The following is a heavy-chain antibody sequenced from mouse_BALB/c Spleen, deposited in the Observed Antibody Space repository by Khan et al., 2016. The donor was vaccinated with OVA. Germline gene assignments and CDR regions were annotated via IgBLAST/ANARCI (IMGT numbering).Heavy chain of an antibody. V-gene: IGHV3-2*02. Sequence: EVQLQESGPGLVKPSQSLSLTCTVTGYSITSGYAWNWIRQFPGNKLEWMGYISYSGVTSYTPSLKSRISITRDTSKNQFFLQLTSVTTEDTATDYCARGNYYGYDFDYWGQGTTLTVSS. CDR2: ISYSGVT. CDR3: ARGNYYGYDFDY. J-gene: IGHJ2*01. CDR1: GYSITSGYA. D-gene: IGHD1-2*01.